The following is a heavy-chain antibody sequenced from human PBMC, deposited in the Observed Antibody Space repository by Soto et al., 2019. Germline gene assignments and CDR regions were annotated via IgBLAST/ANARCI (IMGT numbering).Heavy chain of an antibody. CDR3: ARWGYCSGGSCNSVIDY. D-gene: IGHD2-15*01. V-gene: IGHV3-30-3*01. CDR1: GFTFSTYA. CDR2: VSDDGGKK. J-gene: IGHJ4*02. Sequence: QVQLVESRGGVVQPGGSLRLSCAASGFTFSTYAAHWVRQAPGKGLEWVTVVSDDGGKKFYADSVKGPFTVSRDNPNNTLDPQMNSLRTDDTAVYYCARWGYCSGGSCNSVIDYWGQGTLVTVSS.